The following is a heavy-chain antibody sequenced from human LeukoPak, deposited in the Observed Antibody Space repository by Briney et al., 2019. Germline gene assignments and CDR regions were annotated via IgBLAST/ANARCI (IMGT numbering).Heavy chain of an antibody. CDR3: AKVPWSGWYYFDY. CDR2: ISGSGDNT. Sequence: GGSLRLSCAASGFTFSFYALSWVRQAPGKGLEWVSAISGSGDNTYFADSVKGRFTISRDNSKNRLYLQMHSLRAEDTAIYYCAKVPWSGWYYFDYWGQGTRVTVSS. D-gene: IGHD6-19*01. V-gene: IGHV3-23*01. J-gene: IGHJ4*02. CDR1: GFTFSFYA.